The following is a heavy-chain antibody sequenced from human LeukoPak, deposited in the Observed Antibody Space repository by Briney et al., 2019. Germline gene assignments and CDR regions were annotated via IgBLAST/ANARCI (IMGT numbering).Heavy chain of an antibody. Sequence: GGSLRLSCAASGFSFITDTVNWVRQARGKGLEWVSSISSSSTYIYYTDSVKGRFAISRDNARNAVYLQMNSLRTEDTGVYYCASRPGDFIDSSVYYSFWGQGTLVTVSS. CDR3: ASRPGDFIDSSVYYSF. CDR1: GFSFITDT. CDR2: ISSSSTYI. J-gene: IGHJ4*02. V-gene: IGHV3-21*01. D-gene: IGHD3-22*01.